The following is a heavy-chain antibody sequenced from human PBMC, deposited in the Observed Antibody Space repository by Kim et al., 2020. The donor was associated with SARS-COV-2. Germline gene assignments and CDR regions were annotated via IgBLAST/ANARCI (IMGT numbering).Heavy chain of an antibody. J-gene: IGHJ5*02. Sequence: SETLSLTCTVSGDSVNSGTYYWSWIRQPPGKGLEWIGYVYYTGSTNYNPSLKSRVTISVDTSKNQFSLKLSSVTAADTAVFYCARGRHDYGDAYFDLWGQGTLVIVSS. CDR3: ARGRHDYGDAYFDL. D-gene: IGHD4-17*01. CDR2: VYYTGST. V-gene: IGHV4-61*01. CDR1: GDSVNSGTYY.